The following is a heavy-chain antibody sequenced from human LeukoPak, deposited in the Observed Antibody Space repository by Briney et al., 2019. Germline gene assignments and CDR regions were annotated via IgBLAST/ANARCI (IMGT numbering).Heavy chain of an antibody. D-gene: IGHD4-17*01. CDR1: GDSVSSNSAT. CDR2: TYYRSKWYN. J-gene: IGHJ6*02. Sequence: SQTLSLTCAIAGDSVSSNSATWNWIRQSRSRGLEWLGRTYYRSKWYNDYAVSVKSRIIINPDTFKNQFSLQLNSVTPEDTAVYYCARTVNTAVSRYGMDVWGQGTTVTVSS. CDR3: ARTVNTAVSRYGMDV. V-gene: IGHV6-1*01.